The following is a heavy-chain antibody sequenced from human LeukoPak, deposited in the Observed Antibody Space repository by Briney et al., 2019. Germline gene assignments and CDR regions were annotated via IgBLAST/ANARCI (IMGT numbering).Heavy chain of an antibody. D-gene: IGHD3-16*02. CDR3: ATDLYLGEFSLYAPFDY. V-gene: IGHV1-69*04. CDR2: IIPVLDIP. J-gene: IGHJ4*02. Sequence: ASVKVSCKPSGGTFSTFAISWVRQAPGQGLEWMGRIIPVLDIPTYAQKFQDRVTITAGKSTSTAYMELNSLRSEDTALYYCATDLYLGEFSLYAPFDYWGQGTLVTVSS. CDR1: GGTFSTFA.